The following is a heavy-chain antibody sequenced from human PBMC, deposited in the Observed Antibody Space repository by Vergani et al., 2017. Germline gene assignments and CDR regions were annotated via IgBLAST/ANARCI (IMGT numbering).Heavy chain of an antibody. J-gene: IGHJ5*02. CDR1: GGSISSGSYY. Sequence: QVQLQESGPGLVKPSQTLSLTCTVSGGSISSGSYYWRWIRQPAGKGMEWIGRIYTSGSNNYNPSLKSRVTISVDTSKNQFSLKLSSVTAADTAVYYCARGVNYGDYNWFDPWGQGTLVTVSS. D-gene: IGHD4-17*01. CDR3: ARGVNYGDYNWFDP. V-gene: IGHV4-61*02. CDR2: IYTSGSN.